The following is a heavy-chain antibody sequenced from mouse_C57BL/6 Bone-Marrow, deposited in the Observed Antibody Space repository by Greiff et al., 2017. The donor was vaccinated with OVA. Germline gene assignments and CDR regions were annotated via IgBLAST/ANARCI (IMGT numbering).Heavy chain of an antibody. Sequence: VQLKQSGPVLVKPGASVKMSCKASGYTFTDYYMNWVKQSHGKSLEWIGVINPYNGGTSYNQKFKGKATLTVDKSSSTAYMELNSLTSEDSAVYYCALLLRYWYFDVWGTGTTVTVSS. CDR2: INPYNGGT. CDR1: GYTFTDYY. V-gene: IGHV1-19*01. CDR3: ALLLRYWYFDV. D-gene: IGHD1-1*01. J-gene: IGHJ1*03.